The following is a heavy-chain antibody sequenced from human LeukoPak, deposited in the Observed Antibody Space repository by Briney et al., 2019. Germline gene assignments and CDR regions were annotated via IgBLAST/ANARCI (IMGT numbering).Heavy chain of an antibody. Sequence: GGSLRLSCAASGFTFSNAWMSWVRQAPGKGLEWVGRIKSKTDGGTTDYAAPVKGRFTISRDDSKNTLYLQMNSLKTEDTAVYYCTTGGLVVVILPNDAFDIWGQGTMVTVSS. V-gene: IGHV3-15*01. D-gene: IGHD3-3*01. J-gene: IGHJ3*02. CDR1: GFTFSNAW. CDR2: IKSKTDGGTT. CDR3: TTGGLVVVILPNDAFDI.